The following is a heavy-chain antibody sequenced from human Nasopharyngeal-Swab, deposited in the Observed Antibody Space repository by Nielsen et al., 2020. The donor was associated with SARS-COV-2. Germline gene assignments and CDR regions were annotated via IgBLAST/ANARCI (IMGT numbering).Heavy chain of an antibody. V-gene: IGHV3-30-3*01. CDR1: GFTFSSYA. J-gene: IGHJ4*02. D-gene: IGHD4-11*01. CDR3: ARGGRGDYNEKFDY. Sequence: GGSLRLSCAASGFTFSSYAMHWARQAPGKGLEWVAVISYDGSNKYYADSVKGRFTISRDNSKNTLYLQMNSLRAEDTAVYFCARGGRGDYNEKFDYWGQGTLVTVSS. CDR2: ISYDGSNK.